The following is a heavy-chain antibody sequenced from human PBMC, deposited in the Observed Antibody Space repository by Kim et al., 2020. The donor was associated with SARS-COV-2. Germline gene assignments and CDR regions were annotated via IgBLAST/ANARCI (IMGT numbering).Heavy chain of an antibody. J-gene: IGHJ6*02. D-gene: IGHD3-3*01. CDR3: AKDLASGDYTIFGVVVYYYYGMDV. CDR1: GFTFSSYA. V-gene: IGHV3-23*01. CDR2: ISGSGGST. Sequence: GGSLRLSCAASGFTFSSYAMSWVRQAPGKGLEWVSAISGSGGSTYYADSVKGRFTISRDNSKNTLYLQMNSLRAEDTAVYYCAKDLASGDYTIFGVVVYYYYGMDVWGQGTTVTVSS.